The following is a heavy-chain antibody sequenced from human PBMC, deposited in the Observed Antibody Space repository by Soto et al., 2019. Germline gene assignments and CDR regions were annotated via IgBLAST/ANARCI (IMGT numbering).Heavy chain of an antibody. CDR1: GDTFTSYY. CDR3: GRSSGGAYGIIIEGSNRFAP. Sequence: QVRLVQSGAEVKAPGASVKVSCKAPGDTFTSYYMHWVRQAPGHGLEWMGVINPNGGSTRFEQKLQGSIMLTRDTTTITLYMKLRGLTSEGTAVYYCGRSSGGAYGIIIEGSNRFAPWGQGPLVTVSS. D-gene: IGHD1-26*01. V-gene: IGHV1-46*04. CDR2: INPNGGST. J-gene: IGHJ5*02.